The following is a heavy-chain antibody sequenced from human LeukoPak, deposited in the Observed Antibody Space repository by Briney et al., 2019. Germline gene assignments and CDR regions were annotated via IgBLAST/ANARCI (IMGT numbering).Heavy chain of an antibody. J-gene: IGHJ3*02. CDR3: ARVQGRRDAFDI. D-gene: IGHD2-15*01. Sequence: SETLSLTCTLSGGSISSNSYYWGWIRQPPGKGLEWIGTIFYSGSPYVSPSLESRVIISVDTSKNQFSLKLTSVTAADTAFYYCARVQGRRDAFDIWGQGTMVTVSS. CDR2: IFYSGSP. CDR1: GGSISSNSYY. V-gene: IGHV4-39*07.